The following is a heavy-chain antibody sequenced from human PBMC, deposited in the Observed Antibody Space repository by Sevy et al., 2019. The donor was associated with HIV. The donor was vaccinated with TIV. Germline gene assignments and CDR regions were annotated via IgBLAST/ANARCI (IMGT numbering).Heavy chain of an antibody. CDR1: GGSISSSSYF. CDR2: IYYSGRT. D-gene: IGHD4-17*01. Sequence: SETLSLTCTVSGGSISSSSYFWGWIRQPPGKGLELIGSIYYSGRTYYNPSLKSRVTISVDTSKNQFSLKLSSVTAADTAVYYCARQIYGDYGDGFDYWGQGTLFTVSS. J-gene: IGHJ4*02. V-gene: IGHV4-39*01. CDR3: ARQIYGDYGDGFDY.